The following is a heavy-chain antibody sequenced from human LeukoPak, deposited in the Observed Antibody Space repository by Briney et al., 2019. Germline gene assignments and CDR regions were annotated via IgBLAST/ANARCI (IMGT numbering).Heavy chain of an antibody. V-gene: IGHV3-7*03. D-gene: IGHD3/OR15-3a*01. CDR2: IKTDGSEK. CDR1: GFTFSSYW. CDR3: ANSRTGYSTFDY. J-gene: IGHJ4*02. Sequence: GGSLRLSCEASGFTFSSYWMSWVRQAPGKGLEWVANIKTDGSEKYYVDSVKGRFTISRDNAKNSLYLQMNSLRAEDTAVYYCANSRTGYSTFDYWGQGTLVTVSS.